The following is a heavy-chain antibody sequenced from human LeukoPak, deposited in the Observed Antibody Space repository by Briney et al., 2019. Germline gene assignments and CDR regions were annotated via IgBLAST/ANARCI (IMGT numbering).Heavy chain of an antibody. CDR1: GYTFTGYY. CDR2: INPNSGGT. J-gene: IGHJ4*02. Sequence: ASVKVSCKASGYTFTGYYMHWVRQAPGQGLEWMGWINPNSGGTNYAQKFQGRVTMTRDTSISTAYMELSRLRSDDTALYYCARVVAVAGTDFDYWGQGTLVTVSS. D-gene: IGHD6-19*01. V-gene: IGHV1-2*02. CDR3: ARVVAVAGTDFDY.